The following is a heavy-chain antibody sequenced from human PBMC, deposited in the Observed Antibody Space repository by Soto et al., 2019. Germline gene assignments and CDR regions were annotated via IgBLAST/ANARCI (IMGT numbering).Heavy chain of an antibody. J-gene: IGHJ4*02. V-gene: IGHV1-18*04. CDR1: GYTFTSYG. D-gene: IGHD4-17*01. Sequence: WASVKVSCKASGYTFTSYGISWVRQAPGQGLEWMGWISAYNGNTNYAQKLQGRVTMTTDTSTSTAYMELRSLRSEDTAVYYCAKDGGPTTVTFFDYWGQGTPVTVSS. CDR3: AKDGGPTTVTFFDY. CDR2: ISAYNGNT.